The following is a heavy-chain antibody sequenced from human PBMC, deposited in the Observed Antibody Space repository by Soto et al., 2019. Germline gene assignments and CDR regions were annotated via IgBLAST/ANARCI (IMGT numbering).Heavy chain of an antibody. CDR2: IDPSDSYT. CDR1: GYSFTSYW. V-gene: IGHV5-10-1*01. D-gene: IGHD3-3*01. CDR3: ARWVTILLDWPLEDGHYGMDV. J-gene: IGHJ6*02. Sequence: PGESLKISCKGSGYSFTSYWISWVRQMPVKVLELMGRIDPSDSYTNYSPSFQGHVTISADKSISTAYLQWSSLKASDTAMYYCARWVTILLDWPLEDGHYGMDVWGQGTTVTVSS.